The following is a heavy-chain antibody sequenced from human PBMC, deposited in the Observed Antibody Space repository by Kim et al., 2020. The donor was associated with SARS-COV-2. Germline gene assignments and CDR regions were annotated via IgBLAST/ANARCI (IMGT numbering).Heavy chain of an antibody. CDR2: IWYDGSNK. CDR1: GFTFSSYG. V-gene: IGHV3-33*01. CDR3: ARPIYGSGSENWFDP. Sequence: GGSLRLSCAASGFTFSSYGMHWVRQAPGKGLEWVAVIWYDGSNKYYEDSVKGRFTISRDNSKNTLYLQMNSLRAEDTAVYYCARPIYGSGSENWFDPWGQGTLVTVSS. J-gene: IGHJ5*02. D-gene: IGHD3-10*01.